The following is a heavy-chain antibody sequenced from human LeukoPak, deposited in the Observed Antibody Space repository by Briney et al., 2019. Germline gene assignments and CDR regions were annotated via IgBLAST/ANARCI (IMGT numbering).Heavy chain of an antibody. CDR1: GYSISSGDYY. CDR2: IHYTGST. D-gene: IGHD6-13*01. Sequence: SETLSLTCTVSGYSISSGDYYWSWIRQPPGKGLEWIGYIHYTGSTYYIPSLKSRVTISVDTSKNQFSLKLTSVTAADTAVYYCARDSSSWGGFDYWGQGTLVTVSS. J-gene: IGHJ4*02. V-gene: IGHV4-30-4*08. CDR3: ARDSSSWGGFDY.